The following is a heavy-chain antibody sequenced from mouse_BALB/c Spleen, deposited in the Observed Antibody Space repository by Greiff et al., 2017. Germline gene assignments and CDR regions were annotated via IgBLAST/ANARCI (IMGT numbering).Heavy chain of an antibody. V-gene: IGHV1S81*02. Sequence: QVQLQQPGAELVKPGASVKLSCKASGYTFTSYWMHWVKQRPGQGLEWIGEINPSNGRTNYNEKFKSKATLTVDKSSSTAYMQLSSLTSEDSAVYYCARQGGQLGLREAWFAYWGQGTLVTVSA. CDR2: INPSNGRT. J-gene: IGHJ3*01. CDR1: GYTFTSYW. D-gene: IGHD3-2*01. CDR3: ARQGGQLGLREAWFAY.